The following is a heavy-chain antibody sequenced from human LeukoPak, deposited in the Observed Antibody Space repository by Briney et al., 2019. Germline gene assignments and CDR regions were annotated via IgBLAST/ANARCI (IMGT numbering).Heavy chain of an antibody. CDR3: ARSRDGYNYGGLDY. D-gene: IGHD5-24*01. Sequence: ASLKVSCTASGYTFTGYYMHWVRPAAGQGLEWMGWINPNSGGTNYAQKFQGRVTMTRDTSISTAYMELSRLRSDDTAVYYCARSRDGYNYGGLDYWGQGTLVTVSS. J-gene: IGHJ4*02. CDR1: GYTFTGYY. CDR2: INPNSGGT. V-gene: IGHV1-2*02.